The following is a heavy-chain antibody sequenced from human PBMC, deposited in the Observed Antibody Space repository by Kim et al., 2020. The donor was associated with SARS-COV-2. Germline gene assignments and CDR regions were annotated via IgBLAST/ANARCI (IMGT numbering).Heavy chain of an antibody. CDR1: GFTFSSYW. V-gene: IGHV3-7*01. CDR2: IKQDGSEK. D-gene: IGHD2-2*01. CDR3: ARDKGIVVVPAAPIDY. J-gene: IGHJ4*02. Sequence: GGSLRLSCAASGFTFSSYWMSWVRQAPGKGLEWVANIKQDGSEKYYVDSVKGRFTISRDNAKNSLYLQMNSLRAEDTAVYYCARDKGIVVVPAAPIDYWGQGTLVTVSS.